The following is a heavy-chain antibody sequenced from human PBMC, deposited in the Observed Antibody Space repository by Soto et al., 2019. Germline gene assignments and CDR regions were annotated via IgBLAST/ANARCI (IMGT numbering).Heavy chain of an antibody. V-gene: IGHV4-59*01. CDR2: IYYSGST. D-gene: IGHD6-25*01. CDR3: ARPHGGSSGWDNWFDP. CDR1: GGSISSYY. Sequence: QVQLQESGPGLVKPSETLSLTCTVSGGSISSYYWSWIRQPPGKGLEWIGYIYYSGSTNYNPSLKSRVTISVDTSKNQFSLKLSSVTAADTAVHHSARPHGGSSGWDNWFDPWGQGTLVSVSS. J-gene: IGHJ5*02.